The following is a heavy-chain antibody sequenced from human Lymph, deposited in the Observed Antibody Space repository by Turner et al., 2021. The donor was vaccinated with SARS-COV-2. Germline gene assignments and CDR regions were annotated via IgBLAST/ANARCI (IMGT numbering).Heavy chain of an antibody. V-gene: IGHV4-59*01. CDR3: ARETVNNWVDP. D-gene: IGHD2-21*02. J-gene: IGHJ5*02. Sequence: QVQLQESGPRLVKPLETLSLTCTVSGGSMNSNYWSWIRQPPGKRLEWIGYIYYRGSTNYNPSLESRVTISVDTSRNQFSLNLTSVPAADTAIYYCARETVNNWVDPWGQGTLVTVSS. CDR2: IYYRGST. CDR1: GGSMNSNY.